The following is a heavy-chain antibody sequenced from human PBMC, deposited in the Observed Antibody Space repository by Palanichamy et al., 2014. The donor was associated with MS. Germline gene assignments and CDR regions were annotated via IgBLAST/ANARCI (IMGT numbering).Heavy chain of an antibody. CDR2: LRYDGSTD. D-gene: IGHD3-3*01. CDR1: GFNFKNNG. J-gene: IGHJ4*02. Sequence: QVQLVESGGGVVQPGGSLRLSCVVSGFNFKNNGMHWVRQAPGKGLEWVAFLRYDGSTDYYTDSVKGRFTISRDISKNTVYLQMNSLKPEDTAVYYCAKGAEYYTPTWYERGGYFDYWGQGTLVTVSS. CDR3: AKGAEYYTPTWYERGGYFDY. V-gene: IGHV3-30*02.